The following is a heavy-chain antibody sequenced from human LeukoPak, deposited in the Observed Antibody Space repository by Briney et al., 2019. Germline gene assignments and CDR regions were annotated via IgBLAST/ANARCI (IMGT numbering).Heavy chain of an antibody. CDR3: VATLDAFDI. V-gene: IGHV1-8*01. CDR2: KNHNSGNT. CDR1: GYIYPSYD. D-gene: IGHD1-26*01. J-gene: IGHJ3*02. Sequence: ASVKVFCKACGYIYPSYDIHWVRQASGKGREGVGCKNHNSGNTGYAQKFQGRVTMTRNTSISTAYMELSSLRSEDTAVYYCVATLDAFDIWGQGTMVTVSS.